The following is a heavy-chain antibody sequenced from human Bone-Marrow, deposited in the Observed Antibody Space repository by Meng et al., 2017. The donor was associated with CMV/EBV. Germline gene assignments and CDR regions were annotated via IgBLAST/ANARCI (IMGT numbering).Heavy chain of an antibody. CDR3: ARAHKDYGSGSYYKAYYYYYGMDV. D-gene: IGHD3-10*01. CDR2: IYYSGST. J-gene: IGHJ6*02. CDR1: GGSVSSGSYY. V-gene: IGHV4-61*01. Sequence: SETLSLTCTVSGGSVSSGSYYWSWIRQPPGKGLEWIGYIYYSGSTNYNPSLKSRVTISVDTSKNQFSLKLRSVTAADTAVYYCARAHKDYGSGSYYKAYYYYYGMDVWGQGTTVTVSS.